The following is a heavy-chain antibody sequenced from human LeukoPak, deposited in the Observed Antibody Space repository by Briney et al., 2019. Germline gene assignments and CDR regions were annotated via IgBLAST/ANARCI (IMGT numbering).Heavy chain of an antibody. CDR1: GGSFSGYY. Sequence: PSETLSLTCAVYGGSFSGYYWSWLRQPPGKGLEWIGEINHSGSTNYNPSLKSRVTISVDTSKNQFSLKLSSVTVADTAVYYCARLLVAAAGLYWFDLWGQGTLVTVSS. V-gene: IGHV4-34*01. CDR3: ARLLVAAAGLYWFDL. CDR2: INHSGST. D-gene: IGHD6-13*01. J-gene: IGHJ5*02.